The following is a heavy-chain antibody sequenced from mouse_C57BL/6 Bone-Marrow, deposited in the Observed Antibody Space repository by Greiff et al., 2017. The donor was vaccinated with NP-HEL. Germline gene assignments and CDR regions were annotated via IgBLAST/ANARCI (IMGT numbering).Heavy chain of an antibody. CDR2: INPSSGYT. D-gene: IGHD4-1*01. Sequence: QVQLQQSGAELARPGASVKMSCKASGYTFTSYTMHWVKQRPGQGLEWIGYINPSSGYTKYNQKFKDKATLTADKSSSTAYMQLSSLTPEDSAVYYCARNWDYAMDYWGQGTSVTVSS. J-gene: IGHJ4*01. CDR3: ARNWDYAMDY. CDR1: GYTFTSYT. V-gene: IGHV1-4*01.